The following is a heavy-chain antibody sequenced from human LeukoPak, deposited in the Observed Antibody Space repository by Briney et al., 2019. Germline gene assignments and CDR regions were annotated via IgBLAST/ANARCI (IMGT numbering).Heavy chain of an antibody. Sequence: SETLSLTCTVSGYSISSGYYWAWIRQPPGKGLEWIGSIYHSGSTNYNPSLKSRVTISVDTSKNQFSLKLSSVTAADTAVYYCAGHLIGIRIDNQHWFDPWGQGTLVTVSS. CDR2: IYHSGST. D-gene: IGHD1-14*01. CDR1: GYSISSGYY. CDR3: AGHLIGIRIDNQHWFDP. J-gene: IGHJ5*02. V-gene: IGHV4-38-2*02.